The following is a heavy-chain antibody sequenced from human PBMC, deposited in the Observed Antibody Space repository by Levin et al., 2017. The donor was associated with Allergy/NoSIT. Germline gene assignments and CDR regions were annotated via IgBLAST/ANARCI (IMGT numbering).Heavy chain of an antibody. J-gene: IGHJ4*02. CDR3: ATLKGIPSADY. CDR1: GFSFRDDW. Sequence: GGSLRLSCVASGFSFRDDWMNWARQAPGKGLEWVGRIKTMSEGGTTDYAAPVKGRFTVSRDDSRNLLFLQMNSLKTEDTAVYYCATLKGIPSADYWGRGTRVTVSS. CDR2: IKTMSEGGTT. D-gene: IGHD1-26*01. V-gene: IGHV3-15*01.